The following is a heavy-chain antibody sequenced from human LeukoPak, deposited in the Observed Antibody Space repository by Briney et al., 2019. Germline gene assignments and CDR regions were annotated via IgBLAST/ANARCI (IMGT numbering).Heavy chain of an antibody. CDR3: ASYCSSTSCSRPGHY. Sequence: PSETLSLTCTVSGGSISSGGYYWSWIRQPPGKGLEWIGYIYHSGSTYYNPSLKSRVTISVDRSKNQFSLKLSSVTAADTAVYYCASYCSSTSCSRPGHYWGQGTPVTVSS. D-gene: IGHD2-2*01. CDR2: IYHSGST. J-gene: IGHJ4*02. V-gene: IGHV4-30-2*01. CDR1: GGSISSGGYY.